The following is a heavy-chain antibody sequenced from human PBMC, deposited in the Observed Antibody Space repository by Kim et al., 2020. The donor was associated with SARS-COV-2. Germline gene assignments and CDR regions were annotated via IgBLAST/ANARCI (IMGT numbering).Heavy chain of an antibody. CDR1: GYISAFDG. CDR3: AFDHDALDF. CDR2: INIAKGNT. D-gene: IGHD3-3*01. Sequence: ASVKVSCKSSGYISAFDGIHWLRQAPGQSLEWMGWINIAKGNTQYSQKFQGRLTITRDTSATIVSMQLNNLRSEDAAVYYCAFDHDALDFWGQGTLVTVSS. J-gene: IGHJ4*02. V-gene: IGHV1-3*04.